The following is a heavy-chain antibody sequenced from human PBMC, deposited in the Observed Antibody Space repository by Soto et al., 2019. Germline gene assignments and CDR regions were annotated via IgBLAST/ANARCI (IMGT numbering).Heavy chain of an antibody. CDR3: ARHLYGWGERFDP. CDR1: GGSISSNIYY. J-gene: IGHJ5*02. V-gene: IGHV4-39*01. D-gene: IGHD3-10*01. Sequence: ETLSLTCTVSGGSISSNIYYWGWIRQPPGKGLEWIGNIHYSGSTYYDSSLQSRVTISIDTSKNQFSLKLSSVTAADTAVYYCARHLYGWGERFDPWGQGTQVTVSS. CDR2: IHYSGST.